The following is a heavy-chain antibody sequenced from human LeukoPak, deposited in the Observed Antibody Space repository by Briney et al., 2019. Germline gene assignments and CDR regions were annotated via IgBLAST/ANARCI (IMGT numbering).Heavy chain of an antibody. CDR2: INSDGSST. Sequence: HPGGSLRLSCAASGFTFSSYWMHWVRQAPGKGLVWVSRINSDGSSTSYADSVKGRFTISRDNAKNTLYLQMNSLRAEDTAVYYCARETFFGPIGVYFDYWGQGTLVTVSS. CDR1: GFTFSSYW. J-gene: IGHJ4*02. CDR3: ARETFFGPIGVYFDY. V-gene: IGHV3-74*01. D-gene: IGHD3-3*01.